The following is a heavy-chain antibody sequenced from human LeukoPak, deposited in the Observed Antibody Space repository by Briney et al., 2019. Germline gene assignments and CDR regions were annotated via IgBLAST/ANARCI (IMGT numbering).Heavy chain of an antibody. CDR1: GFSFSNYG. CDR3: AKSHPDMVVTSPFDY. Sequence: PGGSLRLSCAASGFSFSNYGMHWVRQAPGKGLEWVAFIRYDGSNKYYADSVKGRFTISRDNSKNTLYLQMNSLRAEDTAVYYCAKSHPDMVVTSPFDYWGQGTLVTVSS. V-gene: IGHV3-30*02. J-gene: IGHJ4*02. D-gene: IGHD4/OR15-4a*01. CDR2: IRYDGSNK.